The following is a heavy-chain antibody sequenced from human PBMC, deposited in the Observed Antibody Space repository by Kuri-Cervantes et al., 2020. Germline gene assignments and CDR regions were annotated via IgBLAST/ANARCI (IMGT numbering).Heavy chain of an antibody. CDR1: GFTFTHNY. V-gene: IGHV1-2*02. J-gene: IGHJ5*02. D-gene: IGHD3-22*01. CDR2: ISPNSGGT. CDR3: ARDVGDYYASRGSRFDP. Sequence: ASVKVSCKASGFTFTHNYIHWVRQAPGQGLEWMGWISPNSGGTHYVQSFQGRVSMSTDTSINTAYMELSSLRSDDTAFYFCARDVGDYYASRGSRFDPWGQGTLVTVSS.